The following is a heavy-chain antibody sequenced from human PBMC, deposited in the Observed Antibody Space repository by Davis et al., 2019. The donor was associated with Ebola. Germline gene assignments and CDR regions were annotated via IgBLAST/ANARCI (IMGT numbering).Heavy chain of an antibody. D-gene: IGHD3-22*01. V-gene: IGHV4-59*01. Sequence: MPSETLSLTCTVSGGSISSYYWTWIRQPPGKELEWIGNIHYGGTTKYNTSLKSRVTISVDTSKNQFSLKLSSVTAADTAVYYCARAGSGYYYARFDYWGQGTLVTVSS. CDR1: GGSISSYY. CDR3: ARAGSGYYYARFDY. J-gene: IGHJ4*02. CDR2: IHYGGTT.